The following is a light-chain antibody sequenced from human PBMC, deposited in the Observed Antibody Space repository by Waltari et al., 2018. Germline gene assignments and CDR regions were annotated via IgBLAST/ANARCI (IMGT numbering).Light chain of an antibody. CDR2: GAS. CDR3: QQSNNWPYT. J-gene: IGKJ2*01. CDR1: QSVSID. V-gene: IGKV3-15*01. Sequence: EIVMTQSPATMSVSTGEGATLSGRASQSVSIDLAWYQQKPGQSPRLLMFGASTRATGIPARFSGSGSGTEFTLTISSLQSEDFAVYYCQQSNNWPYTFGQGTKLEIK.